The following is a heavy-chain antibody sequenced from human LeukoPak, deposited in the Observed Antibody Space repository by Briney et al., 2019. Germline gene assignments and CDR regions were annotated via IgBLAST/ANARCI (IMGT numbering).Heavy chain of an antibody. V-gene: IGHV1-3*01. J-gene: IGHJ5*02. CDR1: GGTFTSYA. CDR3: ARDRIVVVPAAIRPYNWFDP. Sequence: ASVKVSCKASGGTFTSYAMHWVRQAPGQRLEWMGWINAGNGNTKYSQKFQGRVTITRGTSASTAYMELSSLRSEDTAVYYCARDRIVVVPAAIRPYNWFDPWGQGTLVTVSS. CDR2: INAGNGNT. D-gene: IGHD2-2*01.